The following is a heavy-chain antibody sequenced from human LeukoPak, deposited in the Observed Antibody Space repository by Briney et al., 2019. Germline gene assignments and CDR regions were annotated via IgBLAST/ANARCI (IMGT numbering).Heavy chain of an antibody. CDR1: GGSISNYY. CDR2: IYYTGST. CDR3: AKSPSWGSGLDAFDI. J-gene: IGHJ3*02. V-gene: IGHV4-59*01. Sequence: SETLSLTCTVSGGSISNYYWSWIRQPPGKGLEWIGYIYYTGSTKYNPSLKSRVILSVDSSKTQFSLKLNSVTAADTAVYYCAKSPSWGSGLDAFDIWGQGTMVTVSS. D-gene: IGHD7-27*01.